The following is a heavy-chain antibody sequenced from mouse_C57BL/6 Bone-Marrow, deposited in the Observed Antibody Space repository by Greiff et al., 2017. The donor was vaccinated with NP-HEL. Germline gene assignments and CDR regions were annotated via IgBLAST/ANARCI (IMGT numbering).Heavy chain of an antibody. CDR3: ARKRDYDYDWYFDV. J-gene: IGHJ1*03. Sequence: VQVVESGAELARPGASVKLSCKASGYTFTSYGISWVKQRTGQGLEWIGEIYPRSGNTYYNEKFKGKATLTADKSSSTAYMELRSLTSEDSAVYFCARKRDYDYDWYFDVWGTGTTVTVSS. CDR1: GYTFTSYG. V-gene: IGHV1-81*01. D-gene: IGHD2-4*01. CDR2: IYPRSGNT.